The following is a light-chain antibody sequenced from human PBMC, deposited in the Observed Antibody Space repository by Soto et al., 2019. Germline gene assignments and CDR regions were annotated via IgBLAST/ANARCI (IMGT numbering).Light chain of an antibody. CDR2: GNS. Sequence: QSVLTQPPSVSGAPGQRVTFSCTGSRSNIGAGYDVHWYQQLPGTAPKLLIYGNSNRPSGVPDRFSGSKSGTSASLAITGLQDEDEADYYCQSYDSSLSGWVFGGGTKLTVL. CDR1: RSNIGAGYD. J-gene: IGLJ3*02. CDR3: QSYDSSLSGWV. V-gene: IGLV1-40*01.